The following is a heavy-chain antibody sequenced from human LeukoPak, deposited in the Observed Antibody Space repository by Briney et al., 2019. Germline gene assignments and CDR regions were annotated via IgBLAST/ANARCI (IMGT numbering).Heavy chain of an antibody. J-gene: IGHJ4*02. CDR2: MSGSSSYI. CDR3: ARELRAGYCTNGVCHTPFDY. CDR1: GFTLSSYS. Sequence: PGGSLRLSCAASGFTLSSYSMNWVRQAPGKGLEWVSSMSGSSSYIYYAGLVKGRFTISRDNAKNSLYLQMNSLTAEDTAVYYCARELRAGYCTNGVCHTPFDYWGQGTLVTVSS. V-gene: IGHV3-21*01. D-gene: IGHD2-8*01.